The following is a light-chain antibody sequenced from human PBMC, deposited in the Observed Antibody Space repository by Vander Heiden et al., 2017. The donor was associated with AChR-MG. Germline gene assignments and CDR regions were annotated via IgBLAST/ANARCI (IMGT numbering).Light chain of an antibody. J-gene: IGKJ4*01. V-gene: IGKV3-15*01. CDR2: GAS. Sequence: EIVMTQSPATLSVSPGERATLSCRASLSVGSNLAWYQQKPGQAPRLLIYGASTRATGIPAGFSGTGSGTEFTLTISSLQSEDFAVYHCQQYSNWPLTFGGGTKVAIK. CDR1: LSVGSN. CDR3: QQYSNWPLT.